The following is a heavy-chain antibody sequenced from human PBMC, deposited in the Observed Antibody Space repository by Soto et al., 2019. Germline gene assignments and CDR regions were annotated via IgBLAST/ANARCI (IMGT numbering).Heavy chain of an antibody. CDR2: INIDGTIT. CDR1: GFIFSRYW. D-gene: IGHD2-2*01. Sequence: PGGSLRLSCAASGFIFSRYWMLWVRQVPGQGLAWVSRINIDGTITTYADSVKGRFTISRDDAQNTVYLQMNNLRVEDTAVYYCARGSQGVPAVTPGYRYFGMDVWGQGTKVTVSS. V-gene: IGHV3-74*01. J-gene: IGHJ6*02. CDR3: ARGSQGVPAVTPGYRYFGMDV.